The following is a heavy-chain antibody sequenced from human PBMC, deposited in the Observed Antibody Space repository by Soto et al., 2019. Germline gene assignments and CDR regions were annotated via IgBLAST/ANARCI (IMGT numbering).Heavy chain of an antibody. V-gene: IGHV1-8*01. CDR3: AGGSEEQWLSILDP. CDR2: MNPNSGNT. J-gene: IGHJ6*02. D-gene: IGHD3-22*01. Sequence: QVQLVQSGAEVKKPGASVKVSCKASGYTFTSYDINWVRQATGQGLGWMGWMNPNSGNTGYAQKLQGIATMTSNTSISTAYMELSSLRSEDTAVYYCAGGSEEQWLSILDPWGQGTTVTVSS. CDR1: GYTFTSYD.